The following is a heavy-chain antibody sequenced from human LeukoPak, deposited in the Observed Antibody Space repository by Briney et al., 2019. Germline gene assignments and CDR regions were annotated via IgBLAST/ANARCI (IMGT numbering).Heavy chain of an antibody. V-gene: IGHV3-30*02. CDR2: IKYDGSRT. CDR1: GMPFERHG. Sequence: PGGSLRLSCVVSGMPFERHGMHWVRQPPGKGLEWLAFIKYDGSRTDYEDSVKGRFTVSRDNSKNTLYLNMNSLRTEDTALYYCVKDTIFTXDPFDYWGQGTLVTVSS. J-gene: IGHJ4*02. CDR3: VKDTIFTXDPFDY. D-gene: IGHD3-3*01.